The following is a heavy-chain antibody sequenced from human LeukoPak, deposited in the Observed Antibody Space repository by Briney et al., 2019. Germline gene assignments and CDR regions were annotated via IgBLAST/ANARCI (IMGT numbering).Heavy chain of an antibody. V-gene: IGHV4-38-2*02. Sequence: SETLSLTCTVSGYSISSGYYWGWIRQPPGKGLEWIGEINHSGSTNYNPSLKSRVTISVDTSKNQFSLKLSSVTAADTAVYYCARCPLRITMVRGATGYFDYWGQGTLVTVSS. CDR3: ARCPLRITMVRGATGYFDY. CDR1: GYSISSGYY. D-gene: IGHD3-10*01. CDR2: INHSGST. J-gene: IGHJ4*02.